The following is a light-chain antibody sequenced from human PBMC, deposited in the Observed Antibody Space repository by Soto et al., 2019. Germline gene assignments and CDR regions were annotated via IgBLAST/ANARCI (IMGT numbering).Light chain of an antibody. CDR1: SSDVGGYNY. J-gene: IGLJ1*01. V-gene: IGLV2-14*01. Sequence: QSVLTQPASVSGSPGQLITISCTGTSSDVGGYNYVSWYQQHPGKAPKFIIYDVSNRPSGVSNRFSGSKSGNTASLTISGLQAEDEADYYCSSYTTSNTRQIVFGTGTKVTVL. CDR2: DVS. CDR3: SSYTTSNTRQIV.